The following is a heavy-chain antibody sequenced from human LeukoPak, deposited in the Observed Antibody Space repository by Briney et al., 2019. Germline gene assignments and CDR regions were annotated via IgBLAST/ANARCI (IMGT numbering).Heavy chain of an antibody. J-gene: IGHJ6*02. V-gene: IGHV3-23*01. Sequence: GGSLRLSCAASGFTFSSYAMSWVRQAPGKGLEWVSAISGSGGSAYYADSVKGRFTTSRDNSKNTLYLQMNSLRAEDTAVYYCAKGSYERFYYYYGMDVWGQGTTVTVSS. CDR1: GFTFSSYA. CDR3: AKGSYERFYYYYGMDV. D-gene: IGHD1-26*01. CDR2: ISGSGGSA.